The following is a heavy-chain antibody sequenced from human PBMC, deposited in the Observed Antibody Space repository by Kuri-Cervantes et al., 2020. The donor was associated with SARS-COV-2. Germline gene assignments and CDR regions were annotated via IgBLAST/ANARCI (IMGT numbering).Heavy chain of an antibody. CDR3: AREDSGTNDAFDF. D-gene: IGHD3-10*01. V-gene: IGHV3-7*03. CDR2: IKQDGSEE. J-gene: IGHJ3*01. CDR1: GFIFSGYC. Sequence: GESLKISCAASGFIFSGYCMTWVRQAPEKGLEWVANIKQDGSEEYYVDSVKGRFTISRDNAKNSLYLQMNSLRAEDTAVYYCAREDSGTNDAFDFWGQGATVTVSS.